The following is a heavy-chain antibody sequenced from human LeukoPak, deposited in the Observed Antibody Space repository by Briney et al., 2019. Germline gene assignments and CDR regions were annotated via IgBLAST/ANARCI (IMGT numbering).Heavy chain of an antibody. CDR3: AKVRQLGAAFYGMDV. J-gene: IGHJ6*02. CDR1: GYSFTDHY. Sequence: ASVKVSCKASGYSFTDHYIHWVRQAPGQGLEWMGWFNPNSGDTKYAQKFQGRVTMSRDTSISTDYMALSRLRSEDTAVYYCAKVRQLGAAFYGMDVWGQGTTVTVSS. D-gene: IGHD5-24*01. V-gene: IGHV1-2*02. CDR2: FNPNSGDT.